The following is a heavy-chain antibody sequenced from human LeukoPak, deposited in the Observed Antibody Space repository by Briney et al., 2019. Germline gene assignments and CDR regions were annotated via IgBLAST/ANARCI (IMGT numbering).Heavy chain of an antibody. CDR3: AKADGIFGVVPED. V-gene: IGHV3-23*01. CDR1: GFTFTTYA. J-gene: IGHJ4*02. Sequence: GGSLRLSCAASGFTFTTYAMTWVRQAPGKGLEWVSTINDSGGSTYYADSVKGRFTISRDNSKNTLYLQMNSLRAEDTALYYCAKADGIFGVVPEDWGQGTLVTVSS. D-gene: IGHD3-3*01. CDR2: INDSGGST.